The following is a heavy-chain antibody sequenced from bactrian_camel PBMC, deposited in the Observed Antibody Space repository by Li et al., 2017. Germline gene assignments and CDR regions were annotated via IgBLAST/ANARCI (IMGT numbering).Heavy chain of an antibody. D-gene: IGHD6*01. V-gene: IGHV3-3*01. CDR2: TYPRGGRT. J-gene: IGHJ6*01. CDR1: GLITSNNC. Sequence: SCAASGLITSNNCMGWFRQAPGKEREGVASTYPRGGRTSYADSVKGRFTISHDAAKNTVYLQMNNLKPEDTAMYYCAAAQSPELVCLRALVRTFGYWGQGTQVTVS. CDR3: AAAQSPELVCLRALVRTFGY.